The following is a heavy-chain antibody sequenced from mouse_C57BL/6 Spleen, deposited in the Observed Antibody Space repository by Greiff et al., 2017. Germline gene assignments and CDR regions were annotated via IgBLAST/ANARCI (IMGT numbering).Heavy chain of an antibody. Sequence: EVKLQESGPGMVKPSQSLSLTCTVTGYSITSGYDWHWIRHFPGNKLEWMGYISYSGSTNYNPSLTSRISITHDTSKNHFFLKLNSVTTEDTATYYCARGLTGTFAMDYWGQGTSVTVYS. J-gene: IGHJ4*01. D-gene: IGHD4-1*01. CDR1: GYSITSGYD. V-gene: IGHV3-1*01. CDR2: ISYSGST. CDR3: ARGLTGTFAMDY.